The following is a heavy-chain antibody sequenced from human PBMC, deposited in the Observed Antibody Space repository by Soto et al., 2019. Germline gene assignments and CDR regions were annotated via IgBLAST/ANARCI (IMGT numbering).Heavy chain of an antibody. CDR2: ISYDGSNK. D-gene: IGHD6-19*01. Sequence: AGSLRLSCAASGFTFSSCAVHWVRQAPGKGLEWVAVISYDGSNKYYADSVKGRFTISRDNSKNTLYLQMNSLRAGDTGVYYCVGSGLGGFDYWGQGTLVTVSS. CDR1: GFTFSSCA. J-gene: IGHJ4*02. V-gene: IGHV3-30-3*01. CDR3: VGSGLGGFDY.